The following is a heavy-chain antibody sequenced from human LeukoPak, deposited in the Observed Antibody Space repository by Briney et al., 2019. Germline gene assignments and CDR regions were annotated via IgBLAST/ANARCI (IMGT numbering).Heavy chain of an antibody. CDR1: GFTFSSYW. J-gene: IGHJ4*02. Sequence: QTGGSLRLSCAASGFTFSSYWMSWVRQAPGKGLEWVANIKQDGSEKEYVDSVKGRFAISRDNGKNSLYLQMNSLRAEDTAVYYCARYGSGSPDYWGQGTLVTVSS. V-gene: IGHV3-7*01. CDR3: ARYGSGSPDY. CDR2: IKQDGSEK. D-gene: IGHD3-10*01.